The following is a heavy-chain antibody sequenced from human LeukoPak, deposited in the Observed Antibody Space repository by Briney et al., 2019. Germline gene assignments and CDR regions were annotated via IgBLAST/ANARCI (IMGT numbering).Heavy chain of an antibody. CDR2: IYYSGST. CDR1: GGSISNYY. V-gene: IGHV4-59*08. CDR3: ARHGSITMVRGAMGDAFDI. Sequence: SETLSLTCTVSGGSISNYYWSWIRQPPGKGLEWIGYIYYSGSTNYNPSLKSRVTISVDTSKNQFSLKLSSVTAADTAVYYCARHGSITMVRGAMGDAFDIWGQGTMVTVSS. J-gene: IGHJ3*02. D-gene: IGHD3-10*01.